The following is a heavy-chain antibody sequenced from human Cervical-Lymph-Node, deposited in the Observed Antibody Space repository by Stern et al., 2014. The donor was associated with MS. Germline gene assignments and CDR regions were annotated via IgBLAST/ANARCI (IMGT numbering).Heavy chain of an antibody. J-gene: IGHJ5*02. D-gene: IGHD3-16*01. V-gene: IGHV5-51*01. CDR2: IHPIDSET. CDR1: GYSFGTQW. Sequence: EVQLVQSGAEVKRPGESLRISCKASGYSFGTQWIGWVRLLPGKGPEWMGIIHPIDSETLYSPSMQGQVTISADKSINTIYLQWSSLKASDTAMYYCAKRARGWQDLAALDWFDPWGQGTLVTVSS. CDR3: AKRARGWQDLAALDWFDP.